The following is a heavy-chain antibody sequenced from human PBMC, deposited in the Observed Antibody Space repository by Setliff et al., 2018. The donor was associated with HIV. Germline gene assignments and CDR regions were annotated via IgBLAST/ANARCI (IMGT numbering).Heavy chain of an antibody. CDR1: GYPFTSYY. V-gene: IGHV1-46*01. CDR2: INPTGGST. CDR3: ARGPPIVVVPAALLTFDY. D-gene: IGHD2-2*01. J-gene: IGHJ4*02. Sequence: ASVKVSCKASGYPFTSYYMHWVRQAPGQGLEWMGIINPTGGSTSYAQKLQGRVTMTTDTSTSTAYMELRSLRSDDTAVYYCARGPPIVVVPAALLTFDYWGQGTLVTVSS.